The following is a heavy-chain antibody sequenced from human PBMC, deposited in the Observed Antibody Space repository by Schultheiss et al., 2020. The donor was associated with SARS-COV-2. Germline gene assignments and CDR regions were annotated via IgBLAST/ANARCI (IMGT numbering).Heavy chain of an antibody. CDR2: IKQDGSEK. J-gene: IGHJ4*02. D-gene: IGHD2-15*01. V-gene: IGHV3-7*01. Sequence: GGSLRLSCAASGFTFSNAWMNWVRQAPGKGLEWVANIKQDGSEKYYVDSVKGRFTISRDNAKNSLYLQMNSLRAEDTAVYYCARAYALVADVDYWGQGTLVTVSS. CDR1: GFTFSNAW. CDR3: ARAYALVADVDY.